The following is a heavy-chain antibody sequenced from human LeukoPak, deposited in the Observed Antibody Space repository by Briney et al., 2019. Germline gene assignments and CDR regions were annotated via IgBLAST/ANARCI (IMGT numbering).Heavy chain of an antibody. D-gene: IGHD1-26*01. Sequence: GGSLRLSCAASGFTFSTYSMNWVRQAPGRGLEWVSSISSSSNYIYYADSVKGRFTISRDNAKNSLYLQMSSLRAEDTAVYYCARDRGSDYYFDYWGQGTLVTVSS. CDR1: GFTFSTYS. J-gene: IGHJ4*02. V-gene: IGHV3-21*01. CDR2: ISSSSNYI. CDR3: ARDRGSDYYFDY.